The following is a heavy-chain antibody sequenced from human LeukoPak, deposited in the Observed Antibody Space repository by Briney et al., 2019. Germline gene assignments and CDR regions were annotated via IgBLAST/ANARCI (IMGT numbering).Heavy chain of an antibody. CDR2: ISGSGGST. V-gene: IGHV3-23*01. CDR3: AKEVVGDRTYYDFWSGTPEAGGMDV. D-gene: IGHD3-3*01. J-gene: IGHJ6*02. Sequence: GGSLRLSCAASGFTFSSYAMSWVRQAPGKGLEWVSTISGSGGSTYYADSVKGRFTISRDNSKNTLYLQMNSLRAEDTAVYYCAKEVVGDRTYYDFWSGTPEAGGMDVWGQGTTVTVSS. CDR1: GFTFSSYA.